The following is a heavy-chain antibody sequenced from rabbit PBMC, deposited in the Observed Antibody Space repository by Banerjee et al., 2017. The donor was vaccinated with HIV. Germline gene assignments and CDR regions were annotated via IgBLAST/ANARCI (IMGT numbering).Heavy chain of an antibody. Sequence: EESGGDLVQPEGSLALTCKASGFTISGIYYMCWVRQAPGKGLEWIACIGGSTGLTYYASWAKGRFTISKTSSTAVTLQMTSLTAADTATYFCARYGVSGYEDANLWGPGTLVTVS. CDR1: GFTISGIYY. D-gene: IGHD1-1*01. CDR2: IGGSTGLT. J-gene: IGHJ4*01. V-gene: IGHV1S40*01. CDR3: ARYGVSGYEDANL.